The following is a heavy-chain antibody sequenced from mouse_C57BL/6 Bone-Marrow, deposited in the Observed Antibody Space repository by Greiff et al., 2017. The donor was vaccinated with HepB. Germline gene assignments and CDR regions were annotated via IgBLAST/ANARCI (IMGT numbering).Heavy chain of an antibody. V-gene: IGHV1-81*01. CDR1: GYTFTSYG. Sequence: VKLMESGAELARPGASVKLSCKASGYTFTSYGISWVKQRTGQGLEWIGEIYPRSGNTYYNEKFKGKATLTADKSSSTAYMELRSLTSEDSAVYFCARSSPGPGFAYWGQGTLVTVSA. CDR2: IYPRSGNT. CDR3: ARSSPGPGFAY. J-gene: IGHJ3*01.